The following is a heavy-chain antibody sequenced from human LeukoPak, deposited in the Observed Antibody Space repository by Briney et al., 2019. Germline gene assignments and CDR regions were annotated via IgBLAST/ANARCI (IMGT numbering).Heavy chain of an antibody. Sequence: PGGSLRLSCAASGFTFDDYAMHWVRQAPGKGLEWVSLISGDGGSTYYADSVKGRFTISRDNSKNSLYLQMNSLRTEDTALYYCAKDVGRDGYNPNFDYWGQGTLVTVFS. D-gene: IGHD5-24*01. J-gene: IGHJ4*02. CDR2: ISGDGGST. CDR1: GFTFDDYA. CDR3: AKDVGRDGYNPNFDY. V-gene: IGHV3-43*02.